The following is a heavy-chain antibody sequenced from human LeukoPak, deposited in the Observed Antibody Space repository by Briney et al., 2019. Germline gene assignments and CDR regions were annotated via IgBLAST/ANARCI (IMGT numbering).Heavy chain of an antibody. CDR2: TYYRSKWYK. J-gene: IGHJ4*02. CDR3: ARQICSGGSCLLTRSKHTIDY. Sequence: SQTLSLTCAISGDSVSSKSAAWNWIRQSPSRGLEWLGRTYYRSKWYKEYAVSVKSRITVNPDTSKNQFSLKLSSVTAADTAVYYCARQICSGGSCLLTRSKHTIDYWGQGTLVTVSS. CDR1: GDSVSSKSAA. D-gene: IGHD2-15*01. V-gene: IGHV6-1*01.